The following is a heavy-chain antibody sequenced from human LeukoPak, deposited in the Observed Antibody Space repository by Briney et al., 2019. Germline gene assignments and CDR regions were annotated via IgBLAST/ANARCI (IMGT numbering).Heavy chain of an antibody. V-gene: IGHV4-4*07. CDR1: GGSISSYY. J-gene: IGHJ5*02. D-gene: IGHD2-2*01. CDR3: ATDHSRHCSSTSCYGRADWFDP. Sequence: SETLSLTCTVSGGSISSYYWSWIRQPAGKGLEWIGRIYTSGSTSYNPSLKSRVTMSVDTSKNHRSLTLSSVSAAGTAVYYCATDHSRHCSSTSCYGRADWFDPWGQGTLVTVSS. CDR2: IYTSGST.